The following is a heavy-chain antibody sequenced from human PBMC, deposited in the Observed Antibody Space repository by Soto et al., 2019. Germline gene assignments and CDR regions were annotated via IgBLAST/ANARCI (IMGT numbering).Heavy chain of an antibody. D-gene: IGHD2-2*01. CDR2: IRSKADSYAT. Sequence: EVQLVESGGGLVQPGGSLKLSCAASGFTFSGSSMHWVRQASGKGLEWVGRIRSKADSYATTYAASVKGRFTISRDHSKNTAYLQMNSLKTEDTAVYYCTRSPAGMDVWGQGTTVTVSS. J-gene: IGHJ6*02. CDR1: GFTFSGSS. CDR3: TRSPAGMDV. V-gene: IGHV3-73*02.